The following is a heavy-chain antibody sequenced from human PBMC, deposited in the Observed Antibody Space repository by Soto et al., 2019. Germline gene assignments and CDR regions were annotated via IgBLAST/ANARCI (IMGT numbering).Heavy chain of an antibody. J-gene: IGHJ1*01. V-gene: IGHV3-30*18. CDR1: GFTFSSHG. CDR3: ANVDGSGFEYCQS. Sequence: QVQLVESGGGVVQPGMTLRLSCTASGFTFSSHGMHWVRQAPGKGLEWVAVVSFDGTNKNYADSVRGRFTISRDNSKNTLYLQMSSLKAEETAVYYCANVDGSGFEYCQSWGQGNLGTVSS. D-gene: IGHD3-22*01. CDR2: VSFDGTNK.